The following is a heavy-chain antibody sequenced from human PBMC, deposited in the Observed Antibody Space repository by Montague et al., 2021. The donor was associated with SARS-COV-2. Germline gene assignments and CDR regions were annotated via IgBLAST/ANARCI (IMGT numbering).Heavy chain of an antibody. D-gene: IGHD3-16*01. CDR2: VFNNKST. CDR3: VRHPHYEVFDGPPDF. V-gene: IGHV4-59*08. CDR1: GVSVTDYY. J-gene: IGHJ4*02. Sequence: SETLSLTCTVSGVSVTDYYWSWIRQPPGKGLEWVGDVFNNKSTNFNPSLKSRFAISVDTSKNHFSLRLTSVTAADTAFYYCVRHPHYEVFDGPPDFWDQGALVTVSS.